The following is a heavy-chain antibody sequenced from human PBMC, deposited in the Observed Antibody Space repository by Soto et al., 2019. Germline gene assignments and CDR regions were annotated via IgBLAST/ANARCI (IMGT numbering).Heavy chain of an antibody. CDR3: ASHYFDILTGHYTRLFYFAF. D-gene: IGHD3-9*01. Sequence: SETLSLTCTVSGGSIISSNHYWAWIRQPPGEGLEWIGSMYHSGNTYYNPSLNSRVTISVDTSKNQFSLKLSSVTAADTALYFCASHYFDILTGHYTRLFYFAFRGQGALVTGSS. J-gene: IGHJ4*02. CDR1: GGSIISSNHY. CDR2: MYHSGNT. V-gene: IGHV4-39*01.